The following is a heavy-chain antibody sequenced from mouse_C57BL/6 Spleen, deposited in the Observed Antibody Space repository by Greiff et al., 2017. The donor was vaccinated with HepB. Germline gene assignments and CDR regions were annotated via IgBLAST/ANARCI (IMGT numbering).Heavy chain of an antibody. CDR1: GYTFTSYW. Sequence: VKLQQPGAELVRPGTSVKLSCKASGYTFTSYWMHWVKQRPGQGLEWIGVIDPSDSYTNYNQKFKGKATLTVDTSSSTAYMQLSSLTSEDSAVYYCATTVVATKYFDVWGTGTTVTVSS. J-gene: IGHJ1*03. D-gene: IGHD1-1*01. V-gene: IGHV1-59*01. CDR2: IDPSDSYT. CDR3: ATTVVATKYFDV.